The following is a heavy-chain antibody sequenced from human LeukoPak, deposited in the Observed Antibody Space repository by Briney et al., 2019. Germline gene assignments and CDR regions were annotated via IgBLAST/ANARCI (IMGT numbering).Heavy chain of an antibody. Sequence: SVKVSCKASGYTFTDYYLHWVRQAPGQGLEWMGRIIPVLGIANYAQKFQGRVTITADKSTSTAYMELSSLRSEDTAVYYCARVMEMATTYVDYWGQGTLVTVSS. CDR2: IIPVLGIA. D-gene: IGHD5-24*01. CDR1: GYTFTDYY. CDR3: ARVMEMATTYVDY. J-gene: IGHJ4*02. V-gene: IGHV1-69*04.